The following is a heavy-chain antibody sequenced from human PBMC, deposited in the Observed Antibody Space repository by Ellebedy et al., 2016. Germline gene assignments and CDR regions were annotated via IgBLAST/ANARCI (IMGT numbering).Heavy chain of an antibody. CDR2: IYYSGST. V-gene: IGHV4-59*01. J-gene: IGHJ2*01. Sequence: SETLSLTXTVSGGSISSYYWSWIRQPPGKGLEWIGYIYYSGSTNYNPSLKSRVTISVDTSKNQFSLKLSSVTAADTAVYYCARDPGYWYFDLWGRGTLVTVSS. CDR1: GGSISSYY. CDR3: ARDPGYWYFDL.